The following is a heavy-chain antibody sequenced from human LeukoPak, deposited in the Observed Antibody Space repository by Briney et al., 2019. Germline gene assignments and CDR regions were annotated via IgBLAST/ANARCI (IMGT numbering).Heavy chain of an antibody. J-gene: IGHJ4*02. Sequence: GRSLRLSCAASGFTFSSYGMHWVCQAPGKGLEWVAVISYDGSNKYYADSVKGRFTISRDNSKNTLYLQMNSLRAEDTAVYYCAKEAGRDGYNYDYWGQGTLVTVSS. V-gene: IGHV3-30*18. CDR3: AKEAGRDGYNYDY. CDR2: ISYDGSNK. D-gene: IGHD5-24*01. CDR1: GFTFSSYG.